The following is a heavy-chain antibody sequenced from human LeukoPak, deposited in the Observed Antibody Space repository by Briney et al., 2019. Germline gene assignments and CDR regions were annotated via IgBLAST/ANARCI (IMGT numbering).Heavy chain of an antibody. V-gene: IGHV4-59*01. Sequence: PSETLSLTCTVSGGSISSYYWSWIRQPPGKGLEWIGYIYYSGSTNYNPSLKSRVTISVDTSKKQFSLKLSSVTAADTAVYYCARGDTAMATPYFDYWGQGTLVTVSS. D-gene: IGHD5-18*01. J-gene: IGHJ4*02. CDR3: ARGDTAMATPYFDY. CDR2: IYYSGST. CDR1: GGSISSYY.